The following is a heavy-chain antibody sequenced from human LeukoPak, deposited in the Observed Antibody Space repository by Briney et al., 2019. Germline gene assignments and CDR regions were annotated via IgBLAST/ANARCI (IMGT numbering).Heavy chain of an antibody. CDR2: MNPNSGNT. CDR1: GYTFTSYD. V-gene: IGHV1-8*01. D-gene: IGHD3-10*01. CDR3: ARRGTLYGSGSYYAFDI. J-gene: IGHJ3*02. Sequence: ASVKVSCKASGYTFTSYDIHWVRQATGQGLEWMGWMNPNSGNTGYAQKFQGRVTMTRNTSISTAYMELSSLRSEDTAVYYCARRGTLYGSGSYYAFDIWGQGTMVTVSS.